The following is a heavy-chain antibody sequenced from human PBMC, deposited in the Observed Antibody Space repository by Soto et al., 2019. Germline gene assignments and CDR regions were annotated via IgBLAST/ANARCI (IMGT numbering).Heavy chain of an antibody. V-gene: IGHV5-51*01. D-gene: IGHD5-18*01. CDR1: GYSFTSYW. CDR2: IFPGDSDT. CDR3: ARQDTAMVLDV. Sequence: GESLKISCQASGYSFTSYWIGWVRQMPGKGLEWMGIIFPGDSDTRYSPSFQGQVTISADKSITTAYLQWSSLKASDTAMYYCARQDTAMVLDVWGQGTTVTVSS. J-gene: IGHJ6*02.